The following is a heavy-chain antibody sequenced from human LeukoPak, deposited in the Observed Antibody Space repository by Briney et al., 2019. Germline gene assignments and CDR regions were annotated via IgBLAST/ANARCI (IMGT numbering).Heavy chain of an antibody. Sequence: ASVKVSCKASGGNFNTYAISWVRQAPGQGLEWMGGIIPIFGTGNYAQKFQGRVTITADKSTNTAYMELSSLKSEDTAVYYCARGTFWFDPWGQGTLVTVSS. V-gene: IGHV1-69*06. D-gene: IGHD2/OR15-2a*01. J-gene: IGHJ5*02. CDR2: IIPIFGTG. CDR3: ARGTFWFDP. CDR1: GGNFNTYA.